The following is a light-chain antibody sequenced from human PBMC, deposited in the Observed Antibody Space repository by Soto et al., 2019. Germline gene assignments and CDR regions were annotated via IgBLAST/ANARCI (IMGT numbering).Light chain of an antibody. CDR2: DAS. CDR1: QSVSSY. V-gene: IGKV3-11*01. CDR3: QQRSIWFT. Sequence: EIVLTQSPATLSLSPGERATLSCRASQSVSSYLAWYQQKPGQAPRLLIYDASNRATGIPARFSGSGSGTDFTHTISSLEPEDFAVYYCQQRSIWFTFGQGTKLEIK. J-gene: IGKJ2*01.